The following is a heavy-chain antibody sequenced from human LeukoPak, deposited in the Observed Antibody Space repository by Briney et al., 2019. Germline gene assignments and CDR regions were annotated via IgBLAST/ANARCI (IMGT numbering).Heavy chain of an antibody. CDR3: ARAVAARGAAFDP. CDR2: ISSSSSYI. CDR1: GFTFSSYG. Sequence: GGSPRLSCAASGFTFSSYGMHWVRQAPGKGLEWVSSISSSSSYIYCADSVKGRFTISRDNAKNSLYLQMNSLRAEDTAVYYCARAVAARGAAFDPWGQGTLVTVSP. J-gene: IGHJ5*02. D-gene: IGHD6-6*01. V-gene: IGHV3-21*01.